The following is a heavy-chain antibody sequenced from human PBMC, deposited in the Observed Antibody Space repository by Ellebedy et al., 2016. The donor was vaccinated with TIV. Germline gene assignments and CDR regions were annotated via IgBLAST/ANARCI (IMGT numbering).Heavy chain of an antibody. D-gene: IGHD3-3*01. CDR2: IIPILDIT. Sequence: AASVKVSCKASGGTFSSYSINWVRQAPGQGLEWMGRIIPILDITNYAQNFQGRVTITADNSTNTAYMELCSLRSEDPAVYYCARGLVYNEFWSGYYKGAGDYYYGRDDWGQGTMVTVSS. CDR1: GGTFSSYS. J-gene: IGHJ6*02. V-gene: IGHV1-69*04. CDR3: ARGLVYNEFWSGYYKGAGDYYYGRDD.